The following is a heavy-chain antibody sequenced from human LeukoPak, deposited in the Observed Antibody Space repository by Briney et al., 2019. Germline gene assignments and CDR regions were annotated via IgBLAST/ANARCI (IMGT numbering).Heavy chain of an antibody. CDR2: MNPDTGDT. CDR1: GYTFTAYD. D-gene: IGHD1-26*01. J-gene: IGHJ4*02. V-gene: IGHV1-8*01. CDR3: TRGSLSGSSRDY. Sequence: ASVRVSCKASGYTFTAYDINWVRQATAQGLEWMGWMNPDTGDTGYAQKFQGRVIMTRDTSIDTAYMELSGLTSEDTAVYYCTRGSLSGSSRDYWGQGALVTISS.